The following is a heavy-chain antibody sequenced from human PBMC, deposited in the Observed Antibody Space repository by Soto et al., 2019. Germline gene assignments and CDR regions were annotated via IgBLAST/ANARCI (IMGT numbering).Heavy chain of an antibody. Sequence: LRLSCSASGFIFSSYAMHWVRQAPGKGLEYLSVISNDGETTYYADSVKGRFTISRDNSKNTLYLQTSGLRVEDTAVYYCVKAGYNVYDSASDIWGQGTMVTVSS. CDR3: VKAGYNVYDSASDI. CDR1: GFIFSSYA. J-gene: IGHJ3*02. D-gene: IGHD5-12*01. V-gene: IGHV3-64D*06. CDR2: ISNDGETT.